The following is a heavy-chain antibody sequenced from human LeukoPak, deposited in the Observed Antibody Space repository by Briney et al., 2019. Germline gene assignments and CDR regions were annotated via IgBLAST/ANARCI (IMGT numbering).Heavy chain of an antibody. Sequence: GRSLRLSCAASGFTFSTFRMHWVRQAPGRGLEWVAIMSYYGSDKSYADSVKGRFTISRDNSKNTLYLQMNSLRSEDTAVYYCARDYSYCSSPTCHLDYWGQGTLVTVSS. CDR1: GFTFSTFR. J-gene: IGHJ4*02. CDR2: MSYYGSDK. CDR3: ARDYSYCSSPTCHLDY. V-gene: IGHV3-30*03. D-gene: IGHD2-2*01.